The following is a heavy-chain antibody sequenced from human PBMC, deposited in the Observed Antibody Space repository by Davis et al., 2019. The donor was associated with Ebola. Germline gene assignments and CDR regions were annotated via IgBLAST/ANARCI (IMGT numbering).Heavy chain of an antibody. CDR1: GFTFSDYY. J-gene: IGHJ4*02. D-gene: IGHD4-17*01. CDR3: AAANDYGVN. V-gene: IGHV3-11*01. Sequence: PGGSLRLSCVASGFTFSDYYMSWIRQAPGKGLEWVSYISSSSSTMYYADSVKGRFTISRDNAKNSLSLQMTSLRAEDTAVYYCAAANDYGVNWGQGTLVTVSS. CDR2: ISSSSSTM.